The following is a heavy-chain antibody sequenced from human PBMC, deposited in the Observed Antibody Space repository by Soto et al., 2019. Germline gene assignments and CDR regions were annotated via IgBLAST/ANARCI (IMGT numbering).Heavy chain of an antibody. J-gene: IGHJ4*02. D-gene: IGHD3-22*01. V-gene: IGHV3-33*01. CDR1: GFTFSTYG. CDR2: IRYDGSYK. Sequence: PGGSLRLSCAASGFTFSTYGIHWVRQAPGKGLEWVSVIRYDGSYKFYADSVKGRFTISRDNSKNTLFLQMNSLRAEDTAVYYCARARYYDSSGYYSAFDYWGQGTLVTVS. CDR3: ARARYYDSSGYYSAFDY.